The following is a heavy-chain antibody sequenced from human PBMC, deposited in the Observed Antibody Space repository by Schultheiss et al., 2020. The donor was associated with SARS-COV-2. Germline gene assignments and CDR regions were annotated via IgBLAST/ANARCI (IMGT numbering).Heavy chain of an antibody. CDR2: INHSGST. V-gene: IGHV4-34*01. CDR1: GGSFSGYY. D-gene: IGHD3-16*01. Sequence: SETLSLTCAVYGGSFSGYYWSWIRQPPGKGLEWIGEINHSGSTNYNPSLKSRVTISVDTSKNQFSLKLSSVTAADTAVYYCARGLGGYWGQGTLVTVSS. J-gene: IGHJ4*02. CDR3: ARGLGGY.